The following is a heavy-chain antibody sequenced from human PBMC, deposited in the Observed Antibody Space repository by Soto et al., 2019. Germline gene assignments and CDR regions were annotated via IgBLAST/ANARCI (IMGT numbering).Heavy chain of an antibody. CDR3: ARDVDSSRWYGRVGFYYYYGMDV. Sequence: ASVKVSCKASGYTFTSYYMHWVRQAPGQGLEWMGIINPSGGSTSYAQKFQGRVTMTRXTXXSXXXMXLXSLRSEXTAVYYCARDVDSSRWYGRVGFYYYYGMDVWG. V-gene: IGHV1-46*01. CDR1: GYTFTSYY. CDR2: INPSGGST. D-gene: IGHD6-13*01. J-gene: IGHJ6*02.